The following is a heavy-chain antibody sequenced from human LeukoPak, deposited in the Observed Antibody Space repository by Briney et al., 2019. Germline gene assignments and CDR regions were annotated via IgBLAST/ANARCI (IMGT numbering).Heavy chain of an antibody. CDR1: GGSISSGSYY. CDR2: IYSSGST. Sequence: PSETLSLTCTVSGGSISSGSYYWSWIRLPAGGGLEWIGRIYSSGSTDYNPSLKSRLTISVDTSKNQFSLRLTSVTAADTAVYYCARAGAWQIDPWGQGTLVTVSS. J-gene: IGHJ5*02. CDR3: ARAGAWQIDP. V-gene: IGHV4-61*10. D-gene: IGHD3-10*01.